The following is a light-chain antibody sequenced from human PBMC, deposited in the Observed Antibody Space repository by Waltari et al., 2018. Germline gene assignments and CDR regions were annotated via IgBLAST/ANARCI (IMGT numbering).Light chain of an antibody. CDR2: DAS. Sequence: EIVLTQSPATLSFSPGVRATLSCRASQIVSSYLAWYQQKPGQAPRLLIYDASNRATGIPARFSGSGSGTDFTLTISSLEPEDFAVYYCQQRSNWLFTFGPGTKVDIK. CDR1: QIVSSY. CDR3: QQRSNWLFT. J-gene: IGKJ3*01. V-gene: IGKV3-11*01.